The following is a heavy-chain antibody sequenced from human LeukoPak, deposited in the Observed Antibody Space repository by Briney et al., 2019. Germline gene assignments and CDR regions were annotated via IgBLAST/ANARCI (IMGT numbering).Heavy chain of an antibody. Sequence: PSETLSLTCTVSGGSIDDYYWSWIRQSAGKGLEWIGRIYSSGGTKYNPSLQSRVTMSVDTSKNQFSLKLSSVTAADTAVYYCARAPAYYDSSGYPRDAFDIWGQGTMVTVSS. CDR2: IYSSGGT. CDR1: GGSIDDYY. V-gene: IGHV4-4*07. J-gene: IGHJ3*02. CDR3: ARAPAYYDSSGYPRDAFDI. D-gene: IGHD3-22*01.